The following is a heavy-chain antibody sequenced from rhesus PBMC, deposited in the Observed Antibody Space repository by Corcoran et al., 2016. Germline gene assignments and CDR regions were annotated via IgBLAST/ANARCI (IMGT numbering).Heavy chain of an antibody. J-gene: IGHJ4*01. Sequence: DVQLVESGGGLVKPGGSLRLSCVASGFTFSSYEMHWVRQAPGKGLEWVSVISESGGTIYYADFVKGRFTISRDNAKNSLFLQMNSLRAEDTAVYYCMYCSGGSNYGWGQGVLVTVSS. D-gene: IGHD2-39*02. CDR3: MYCSGGSNYG. CDR2: ISESGGTI. CDR1: GFTFSSYE. V-gene: IGHV3-100*02.